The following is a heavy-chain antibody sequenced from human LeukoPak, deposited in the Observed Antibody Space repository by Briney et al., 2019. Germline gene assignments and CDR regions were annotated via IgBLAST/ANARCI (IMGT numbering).Heavy chain of an antibody. V-gene: IGHV4-38-2*01. CDR1: GYSISSGYY. D-gene: IGHD2-2*01. CDR3: ARQGCSSTSCHSDI. Sequence: SETLSLTCAVSGYSISSGYYWGWIRQPPGKGLEWIGSIYHSGSTYYNPSLKSRVTTSVDTSKNQFSLKLSSVTAADTAVYYCARQGCSSTSCHSDIWGQGTMVTVSS. J-gene: IGHJ3*02. CDR2: IYHSGST.